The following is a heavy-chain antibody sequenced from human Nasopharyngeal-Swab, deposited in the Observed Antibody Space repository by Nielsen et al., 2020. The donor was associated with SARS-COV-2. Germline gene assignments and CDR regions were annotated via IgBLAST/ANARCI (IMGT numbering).Heavy chain of an antibody. D-gene: IGHD3-10*01. V-gene: IGHV1-69*06. Sequence: WVRQAPGQGLEWMGGIIPIFGTANYAQKFQGRVTITADKSTSTAYMELSSLRSEDTAVYYCARVISLGEYYFDYWGQGTLVTVSS. CDR2: IIPIFGTA. J-gene: IGHJ4*02. CDR3: ARVISLGEYYFDY.